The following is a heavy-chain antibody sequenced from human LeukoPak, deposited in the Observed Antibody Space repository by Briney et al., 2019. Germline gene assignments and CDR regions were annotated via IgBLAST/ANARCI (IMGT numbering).Heavy chain of an antibody. Sequence: GESLRISCKGSGYSFTSYWIGWVRQMPGKGLEWMGIIYPGDSDTRYSPSFQGQVTISADKSISTAYLQWSSLKASDTAMYYCARESRNDNGNLDYWGQGTLVTVSS. J-gene: IGHJ4*02. CDR3: ARESRNDNGNLDY. CDR1: GYSFTSYW. V-gene: IGHV5-51*01. CDR2: IYPGDSDT. D-gene: IGHD2-8*01.